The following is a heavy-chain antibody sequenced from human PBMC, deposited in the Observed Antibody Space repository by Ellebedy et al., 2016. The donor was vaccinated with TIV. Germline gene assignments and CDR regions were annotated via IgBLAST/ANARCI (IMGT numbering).Heavy chain of an antibody. Sequence: SETLSLTCTVSGVSIRSSGDYWGWIRQPPGKGLEWIGSVYHSGATFYNPSLKSRVTISADTSQTHFSVKLTSVTAADTAVYYCAGHSGASYDWDLWGQGTLVTVSS. CDR3: AGHSGASYDWDL. CDR2: VYHSGAT. CDR1: GVSIRSSGDY. J-gene: IGHJ5*02. D-gene: IGHD1-1*01. V-gene: IGHV4-39*01.